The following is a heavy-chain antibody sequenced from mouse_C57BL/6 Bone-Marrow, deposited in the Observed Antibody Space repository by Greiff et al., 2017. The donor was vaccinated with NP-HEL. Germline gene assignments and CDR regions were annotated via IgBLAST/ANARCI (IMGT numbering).Heavy chain of an antibody. CDR3: ASLLQFIRSYAMDY. J-gene: IGHJ4*01. Sequence: EVQLQESGGDLVKPGGSLKLSCAASGFTFSSYGMSWVRQTPDKRLEWVATISSGGSYTYYPDSVKGRFTIARDNAKNTLYLQMSSLKSEDTAMYYCASLLQFIRSYAMDYWGQGTSVTVSS. CDR1: GFTFSSYG. CDR2: ISSGGSYT. D-gene: IGHD1-1*01. V-gene: IGHV5-6*01.